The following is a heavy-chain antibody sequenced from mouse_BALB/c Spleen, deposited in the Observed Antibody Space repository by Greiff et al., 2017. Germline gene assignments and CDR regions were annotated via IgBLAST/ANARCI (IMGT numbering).Heavy chain of an antibody. Sequence: VQLQESGPELVKPGASVRISCKASGYTFTSYYIHWVKQRPGQGLEWIGWIYPGNVNTKYNEKFKGKATLTADKSSSTAYMQLSSLTSEDSAVYFCARGSDYGTSFWYFDVWGAGTTVTVSS. CDR1: GYTFTSYY. CDR3: ARGSDYGTSFWYFDV. CDR2: IYPGNVNT. V-gene: IGHV1S56*01. D-gene: IGHD1-1*01. J-gene: IGHJ1*01.